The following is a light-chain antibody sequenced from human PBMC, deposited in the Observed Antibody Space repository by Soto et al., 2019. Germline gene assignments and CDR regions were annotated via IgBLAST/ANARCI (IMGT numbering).Light chain of an antibody. J-gene: IGKJ4*01. Sequence: DIQMTQSPSILSASVGDRVTITCRASQTISNWLAWYQQKPGKAPNLLIYKASSLESGVPSRFSGSGSGTEFTLTISSLQTDDFATYYCQQYNTYPLTFGGGTKVEIK. CDR3: QQYNTYPLT. CDR2: KAS. CDR1: QTISNW. V-gene: IGKV1-5*03.